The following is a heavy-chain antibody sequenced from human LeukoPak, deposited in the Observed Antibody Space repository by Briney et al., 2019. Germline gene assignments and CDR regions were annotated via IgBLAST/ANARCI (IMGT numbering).Heavy chain of an antibody. Sequence: PSETLSLTCTVSGGSISSGGYYWSWIRQHPGKGLEWIGYIYYSGSTYYNPSLKSRVTISVDTSKNQFSLKLSSVTAADTAVYYCARGRYYGSGRDNYFDYWGQGTLVTVSS. V-gene: IGHV4-31*03. CDR2: IYYSGST. J-gene: IGHJ4*02. D-gene: IGHD3-10*01. CDR1: GGSISSGGYY. CDR3: ARGRYYGSGRDNYFDY.